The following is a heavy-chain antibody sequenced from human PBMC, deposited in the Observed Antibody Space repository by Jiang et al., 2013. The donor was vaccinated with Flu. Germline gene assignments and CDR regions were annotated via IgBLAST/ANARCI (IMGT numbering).Heavy chain of an antibody. J-gene: IGHJ4*02. Sequence: VQLVESGGGLVQPGGSLRLSCAASGFTFSSYSMNWVRQAPGKGLEWVAVISYDGSNKYYADSVKGRFTISRDNSKNTLYLQMNSLRAEDTAVYYCARDPPDSSGWTPFDYWGQGTLVTVSS. CDR1: GFTFSSYS. CDR3: ARDPPDSSGWTPFDY. V-gene: IGHV3-30*03. D-gene: IGHD6-19*01. CDR2: ISYDGSNK.